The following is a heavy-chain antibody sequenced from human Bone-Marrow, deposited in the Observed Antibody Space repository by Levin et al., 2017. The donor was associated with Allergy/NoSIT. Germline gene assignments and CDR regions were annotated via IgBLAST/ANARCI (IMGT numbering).Heavy chain of an antibody. CDR3: ARFSSGPFY. Sequence: LSLTCAASGFPFTSYSMSWVRQAPGKGLEWVSGIDPTGADTYYADSVKGRFTISRDNSKNTLFLQMNSLRVDDTALYYCARFSSGPFYWGQGSLVSVSS. CDR1: GFPFTSYS. CDR2: IDPTGADT. V-gene: IGHV3-23*01. D-gene: IGHD6-19*01. J-gene: IGHJ4*02.